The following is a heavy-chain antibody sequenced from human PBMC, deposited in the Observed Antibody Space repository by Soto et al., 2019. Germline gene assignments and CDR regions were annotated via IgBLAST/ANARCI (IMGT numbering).Heavy chain of an antibody. CDR2: MNPNSGNT. CDR1: GYTFTSYD. CDR3: AGGPIFGPYYYYYMDV. D-gene: IGHD3-3*01. V-gene: IGHV1-8*01. Sequence: ASVKVSCKASGYTFTSYDINWVRQATGQRLEWMGWMNPNSGNTGYAQKFQGRVTMTRNTSISTAYMELSSLRSEDTAVYYCAGGPIFGPYYYYYMDVWGKWTTVTVSS. J-gene: IGHJ6*03.